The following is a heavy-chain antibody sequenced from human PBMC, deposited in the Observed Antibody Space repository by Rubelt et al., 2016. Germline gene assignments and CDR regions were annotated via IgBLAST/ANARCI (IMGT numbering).Heavy chain of an antibody. CDR2: INAGNGNT. V-gene: IGHV1-3*01. D-gene: IGHD2-2*01. Sequence: VKVSCKASGYTFTSYAMHWVRQAPGQRLEWMGWINAGNGNTKYSQKFQGRVTITRDTSASTAYMELSSLRSEDTAVYYCARDGVVPAAFGFSRPNNWFDPWGQGTLVTVSS. CDR1: GYTFTSYA. CDR3: ARDGVVPAAFGFSRPNNWFDP. J-gene: IGHJ5*02.